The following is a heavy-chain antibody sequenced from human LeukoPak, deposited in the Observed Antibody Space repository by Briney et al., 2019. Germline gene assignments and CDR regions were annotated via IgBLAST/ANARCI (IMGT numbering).Heavy chain of an antibody. J-gene: IGHJ4*02. CDR1: GGSISSYY. CDR3: ARAYTSWSFDY. D-gene: IGHD2-2*02. V-gene: IGHV4-59*01. CDR2: IYYSGNT. Sequence: SETLSLTCTVSGGSISSYYWIWIRQPPGKGLEWIGFIYYSGNTNYNPSLKSRVTISVDTSKNQFSLKLSSVTAADTAVYYCARAYTSWSFDYWGQGTLVTVSS.